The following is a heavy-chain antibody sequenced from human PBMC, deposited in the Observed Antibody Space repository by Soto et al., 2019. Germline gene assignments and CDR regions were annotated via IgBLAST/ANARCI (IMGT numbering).Heavy chain of an antibody. CDR1: GGSISSSSYY. J-gene: IGHJ4*02. D-gene: IGHD5-12*01. V-gene: IGHV4-39*01. CDR3: ARHVSVSGYESYFDQ. CDR2: IDYSGRT. Sequence: QLQLQESGPGLVKPSETLSLTCTVSGGSISSSSYYWGWIRQPPGKGLEWFGSIDYSGRTYYNPALESRVPKSVDTSKNQFSLRLTSVTAADTSVYYCARHVSVSGYESYFDQWGQGTLVTVSS.